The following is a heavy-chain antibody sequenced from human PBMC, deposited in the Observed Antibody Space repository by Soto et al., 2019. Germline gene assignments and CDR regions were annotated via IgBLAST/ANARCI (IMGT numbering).Heavy chain of an antibody. D-gene: IGHD5-12*01. CDR3: ARAPGRDGYKSRDRDAFDI. CDR1: GGTFSSYA. J-gene: IGHJ3*02. CDR2: IIPIFGTA. Sequence: SVKVSCKASGGTFSSYAISWVRQAPGQGLEWMGGIIPIFGTANYAQKFQGRVTITADESTSTAYMELSSLRSEDTAVYYCARAPGRDGYKSRDRDAFDIWGQGTMVTVSS. V-gene: IGHV1-69*13.